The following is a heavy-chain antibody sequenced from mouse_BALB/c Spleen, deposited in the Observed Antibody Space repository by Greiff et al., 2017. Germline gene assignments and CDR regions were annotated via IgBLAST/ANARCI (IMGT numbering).Heavy chain of an antibody. V-gene: IGHV2-9-2*01. CDR1: GFSLTSYD. CDR3: VRDPMDY. Sequence: VQLVESGPGLVAPSQSLSITCTVSGFSLTSYDISWIRQPPGKGLEWLGVIWTGGGTNYNSAFMSRLSISKDNSKSQVFLKMNSLQTDDTAIYYCVRDPMDYWGQGTSVTVSS. CDR2: IWTGGGT. J-gene: IGHJ4*01.